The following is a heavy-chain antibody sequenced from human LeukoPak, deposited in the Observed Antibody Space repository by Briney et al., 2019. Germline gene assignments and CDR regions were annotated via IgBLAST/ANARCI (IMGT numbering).Heavy chain of an antibody. CDR2: INAGNGNT. D-gene: IGHD1-1*01. V-gene: IGHV1-3*03. CDR1: GYTFTSYG. CDR3: ARASPILEPFDP. J-gene: IGHJ5*02. Sequence: ASVKVSCKASGYTFTSYGISWVRQAPGQGLEWMGWINAGNGNTKYSQEFQGRVTITRDTSASTAYMELSSLRSEDMAVYYCARASPILEPFDPWGQGTLVTVSS.